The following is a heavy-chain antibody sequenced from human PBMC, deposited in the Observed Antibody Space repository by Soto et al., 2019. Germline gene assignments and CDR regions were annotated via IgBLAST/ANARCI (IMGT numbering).Heavy chain of an antibody. J-gene: IGHJ6*02. CDR3: ARESFDFWSGYYYYYYGMDV. Sequence: AAVKVSCKACGCTFTGYYMHWVRQAPGQGLEWMGWINPNSGGTNYAQKFQGRVTMTRDTSISTAYMELSRLRSDDTVVYYCARESFDFWSGYYYYYYGMDVWGQGTTVTVSS. CDR1: GCTFTGYY. V-gene: IGHV1-2*02. D-gene: IGHD3-3*01. CDR2: INPNSGGT.